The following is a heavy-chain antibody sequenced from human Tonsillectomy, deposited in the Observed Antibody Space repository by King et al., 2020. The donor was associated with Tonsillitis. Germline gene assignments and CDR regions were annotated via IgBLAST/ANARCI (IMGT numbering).Heavy chain of an antibody. V-gene: IGHV2-70*15. D-gene: IGHD3-22*01. CDR3: AQIMEYYDSSGKDAFDI. CDR2: IDWDDDK. CDR1: GFSLSTSGMC. J-gene: IGHJ3*02. Sequence: FTLKESGPALVKPTQTLTLTCTFSGFSLSTSGMCVSWIRQPPGKALEWLARIDWDDDKYYSTSLKTRLTISKDTSKNQVVLTMTNMDPVDTATYYCAQIMEYYDSSGKDAFDIWGQGTMVTVSS.